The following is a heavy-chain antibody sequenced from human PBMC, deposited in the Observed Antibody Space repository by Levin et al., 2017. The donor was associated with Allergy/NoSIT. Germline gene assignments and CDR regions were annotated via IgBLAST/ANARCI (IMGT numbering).Heavy chain of an antibody. CDR1: GFTFSSYG. CDR2: IWYDGSNK. J-gene: IGHJ6*02. CDR3: ARDLNYDILTGYSIPYYYGMDG. Sequence: SCAASGFTFSSYGMHWVRQAPGKGLEWVAVIWYDGSNKYYADSVKGRFTISRDNSKNTLYLQMNSLRAEDTAVYYCARDLNYDILTGYSIPYYYGMDGWGQGTTVTVSS. D-gene: IGHD3-9*01. V-gene: IGHV3-33*01.